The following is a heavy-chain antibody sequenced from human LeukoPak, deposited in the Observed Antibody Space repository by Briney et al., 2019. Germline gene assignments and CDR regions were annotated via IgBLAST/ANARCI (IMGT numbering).Heavy chain of an antibody. J-gene: IGHJ4*02. D-gene: IGHD3-16*01. CDR2: ISSSSSYI. V-gene: IGHV3-21*01. CDR1: GFTFSSYW. CDR3: ARVFRGLVDY. Sequence: PGGSLRLSCAASGFTFSSYWMNWVRQAPGKGLEWVSPISSSSSYIYYADSVKGRFTISRDNAKNSLYLQMNSLRAEDTAVYYCARVFRGLVDYWGQGTLVTVSS.